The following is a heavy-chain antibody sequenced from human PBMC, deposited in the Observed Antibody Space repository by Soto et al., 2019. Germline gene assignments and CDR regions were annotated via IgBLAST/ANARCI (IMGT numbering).Heavy chain of an antibody. CDR1: GGTFSTYA. CDR3: ASGIQLWLRRINNGYSG. Sequence: QVQLVQSGAEVKKPESSVKVSCKAPGGTFSTYAISWVRQAPGQGLEWMGGIIPMFVTANYAQRFQDRVTSTADESTNTVYMELSSLRSEDTAVYFCASGIQLWLRRINNGYSGWGQGTLVTVSS. V-gene: IGHV1-69*12. J-gene: IGHJ4*02. CDR2: IIPMFVTA. D-gene: IGHD5-18*01.